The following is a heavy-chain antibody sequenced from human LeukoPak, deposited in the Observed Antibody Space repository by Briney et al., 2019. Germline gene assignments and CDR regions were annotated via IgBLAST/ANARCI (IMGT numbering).Heavy chain of an antibody. CDR3: ARDPYSGYDSSFDY. CDR2: INPNSGGT. V-gene: IGHV1-2*02. CDR1: GYTFTGYY. D-gene: IGHD5-12*01. Sequence: ASLKVSCKASGYTFTGYYMHWVRQAPGQGLEWMGWINPNSGGTNYAQKFQGRVTMTRDTSISTAYMELSRLRSDDTAVYYCARDPYSGYDSSFDYWGQGTLVTVSS. J-gene: IGHJ4*02.